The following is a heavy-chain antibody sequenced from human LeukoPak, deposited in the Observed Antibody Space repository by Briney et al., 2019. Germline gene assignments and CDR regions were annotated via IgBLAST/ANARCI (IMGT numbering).Heavy chain of an antibody. D-gene: IGHD3-10*01. CDR1: GFTFSSYA. CDR2: ISSNGGST. Sequence: GGSLRLSCAASGFTFSSYAMHWVRQAPGKGLEYVSAISSNGGSTYYANSVKGRFTISRDNSKNTLYLQMGSLRAEDMAVYYCAREGGSGRYWFDYWGQGTLVTVSS. J-gene: IGHJ4*02. V-gene: IGHV3-64*01. CDR3: AREGGSGRYWFDY.